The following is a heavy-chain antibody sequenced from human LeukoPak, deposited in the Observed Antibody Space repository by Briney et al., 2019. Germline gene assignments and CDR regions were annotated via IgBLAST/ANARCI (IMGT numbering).Heavy chain of an antibody. CDR3: ARGRRGPSDAFDI. Sequence: SETLSLTCTVPGDSITGYYWTWVRQPPGKGLEWIGYTYYSGSTNYNPSLKSRVTISVDTSRNQFSLKLSSVTAADTAVYYCARGRRGPSDAFDIWGQGTMVTVSS. V-gene: IGHV4-59*01. CDR2: TYYSGST. CDR1: GDSITGYY. J-gene: IGHJ3*02.